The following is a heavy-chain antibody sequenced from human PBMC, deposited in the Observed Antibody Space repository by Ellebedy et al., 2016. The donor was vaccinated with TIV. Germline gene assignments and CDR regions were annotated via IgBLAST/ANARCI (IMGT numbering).Heavy chain of an antibody. Sequence: LSLTCAASGFTFTNYHMHWVRQAPGKGLEWVALIWSDGSLEYYADSVKGRFTLSRDSSENTVYLHMNSLRADDTAVYYWEREVGGGQGDMDVWGQGTTVTVSS. D-gene: IGHD1-26*01. CDR2: IWSDGSLE. CDR3: EREVGGGQGDMDV. V-gene: IGHV3-33*01. J-gene: IGHJ6*02. CDR1: GFTFTNYH.